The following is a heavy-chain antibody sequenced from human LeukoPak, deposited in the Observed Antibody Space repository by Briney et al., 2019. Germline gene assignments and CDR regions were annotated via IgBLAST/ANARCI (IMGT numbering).Heavy chain of an antibody. V-gene: IGHV3-23*01. CDR2: ISGSGGST. CDR3: ANEVTAIRRGYFDY. D-gene: IGHD2-21*02. CDR1: GFTFSSYA. J-gene: IGHJ4*02. Sequence: GGSLRLSCAASGFTFSSYAMSRVRQAPGKGLEWVSAISGSGGSTYYADSVKGRFTISRDNSKNTLYLQMNSLRAEDTAVCYSANEVTAIRRGYFDYWGQGTLVTVSS.